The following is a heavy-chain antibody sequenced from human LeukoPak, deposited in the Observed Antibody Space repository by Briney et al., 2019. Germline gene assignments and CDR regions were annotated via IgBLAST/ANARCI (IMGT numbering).Heavy chain of an antibody. Sequence: GRSLRLSCAASGFTFSSYAMHWVRQAPGKGLEWVAVISYDGSNKYYADSVKGRFTISRDNSKNTLYLQMNSLRAEDTAVYYCARDMTRPRYYYYGMDVWGQGTTVTVSS. CDR1: GFTFSSYA. CDR2: ISYDGSNK. D-gene: IGHD4-11*01. V-gene: IGHV3-30-3*01. CDR3: ARDMTRPRYYYYGMDV. J-gene: IGHJ6*02.